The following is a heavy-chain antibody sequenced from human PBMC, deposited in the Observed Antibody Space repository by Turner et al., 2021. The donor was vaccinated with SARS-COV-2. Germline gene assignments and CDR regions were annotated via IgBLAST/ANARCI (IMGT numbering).Heavy chain of an antibody. Sequence: VQLVESGGGVGQPGRPRCLSCVVSGLTVSTYGMHWVRQARGKGVEWVAGIVNDGSQQHYADSVKSRFISARNNTKNTLILQMNSLRAEDTALYYCARDDILPDNGLDIWGQGTMVTVSS. J-gene: IGHJ3*02. V-gene: IGHV3-33*01. D-gene: IGHD3-9*01. CDR3: ARDDILPDNGLDI. CDR1: GLTVSTYG. CDR2: IVNDGSQQ.